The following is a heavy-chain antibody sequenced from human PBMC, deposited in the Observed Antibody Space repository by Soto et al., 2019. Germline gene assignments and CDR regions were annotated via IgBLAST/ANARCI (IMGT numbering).Heavy chain of an antibody. CDR1: GYAFTTYG. J-gene: IGHJ4*02. D-gene: IGHD1-1*01. CDR2: MSAHNGNT. V-gene: IGHV1-18*01. Sequence: QVHLVQSGAEVKKPGASVKVSCKGSGYAFTTYGITWLRQAPGQGLEWMGWMSAHNGNTNYAHKLQGRVTVTRDTSTSTAYMELRSLRSDDTAVYYCARGRYGDYWGQGALVTVSS. CDR3: ARGRYGDY.